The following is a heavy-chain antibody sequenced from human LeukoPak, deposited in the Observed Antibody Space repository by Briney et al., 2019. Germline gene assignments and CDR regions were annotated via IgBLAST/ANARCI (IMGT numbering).Heavy chain of an antibody. CDR1: GYTFTSYY. CDR3: ARDGSYCGGDCYLQVGYYFDY. V-gene: IGHV1-46*01. Sequence: ASVKVSCKASGYTFTSYYMHWVRQAPGQGLEWMGIINPSGGSTSYAQKFQGRVTMTRDTSTSTVYMELSSLRSEDTAVYYCARDGSYCGGDCYLQVGYYFDYWGQGTLVTVSS. J-gene: IGHJ4*02. CDR2: INPSGGST. D-gene: IGHD2-21*02.